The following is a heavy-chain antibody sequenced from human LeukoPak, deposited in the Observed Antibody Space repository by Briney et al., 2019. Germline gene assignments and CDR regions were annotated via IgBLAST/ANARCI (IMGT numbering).Heavy chain of an antibody. V-gene: IGHV3-23*01. J-gene: IGHJ4*02. Sequence: PGGSLRLSCAASGFTFSSYAMSWVRQAPGKGLEWVSAISGSGGSTYYADSVKGRFTISRDNSRNTLYLQMNSLRAEDTAVYYCAKGPAPIAVAGTGYWGQGTLVTVSS. CDR2: ISGSGGST. CDR1: GFTFSSYA. CDR3: AKGPAPIAVAGTGY. D-gene: IGHD6-19*01.